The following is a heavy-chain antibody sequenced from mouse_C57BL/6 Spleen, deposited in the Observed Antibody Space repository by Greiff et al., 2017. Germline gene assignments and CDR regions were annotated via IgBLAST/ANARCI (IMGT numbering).Heavy chain of an antibody. CDR1: GYSFTGYY. D-gene: IGHD2-4*01. Sequence: EVQLKQSGPELVKPGASVKLSCKASGYSFTGYYMNWVKQSPEQSLEWIGEINPSTGGTTYNQKFKAKATLTVDKSSSTAYMQLKSLTSEDSAVYYCARYDYSFAYWGQGTLVTVSA. J-gene: IGHJ3*01. CDR2: INPSTGGT. CDR3: ARYDYSFAY. V-gene: IGHV1-42*01.